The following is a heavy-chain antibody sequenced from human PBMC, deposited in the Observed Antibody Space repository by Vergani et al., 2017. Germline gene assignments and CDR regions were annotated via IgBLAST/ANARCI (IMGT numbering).Heavy chain of an antibody. J-gene: IGHJ5*02. V-gene: IGHV3-9*02. D-gene: IGHD6-6*01. CDR2: ISWNSNSI. CDR3: AKDLGTSSWGCWFDP. CDR1: GFTSAGYA. Sequence: EVQLEESGGGLVLPGRSLRLSCVASGFTSAGYAMHWVRQAPGKGLEWVSGISWNSNSIGYADSVKGRFTISRNNAKNSLYLQMNSLRAEDTALYYCAKDLGTSSWGCWFDPWCQGTLVTVSS.